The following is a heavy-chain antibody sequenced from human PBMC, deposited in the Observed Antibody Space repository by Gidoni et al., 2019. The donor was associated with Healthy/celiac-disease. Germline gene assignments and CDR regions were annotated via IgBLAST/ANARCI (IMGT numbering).Heavy chain of an antibody. CDR2: IKSKTDGGTT. CDR1: GFTFTTAW. D-gene: IGHD2-2*01. J-gene: IGHJ1*01. CDR3: TTLIVVVPDAPLAEYFQH. V-gene: IGHV3-15*01. Sequence: EVQLVESGGGLVKPGGSLRLSCAASGFTFTTAWMSWVRQAPGKVLEWVGRIKSKTDGGTTDYAAPVKGRFTISRDESKNTLYLQMNSLKTEDTAVYYGTTLIVVVPDAPLAEYFQHWGQGTLVTVSA.